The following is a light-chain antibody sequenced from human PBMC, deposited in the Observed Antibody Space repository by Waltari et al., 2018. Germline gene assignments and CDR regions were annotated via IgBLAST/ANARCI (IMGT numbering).Light chain of an antibody. J-gene: IGKJ1*01. Sequence: DIHVIQYPSSLSASVGDRVTITCRASQSISDYLNWFQVKPGRAPNLLIYAATGLQSGVPSRFNGSGSGAHFTLTISRLRPEDSASYFCQQNYRTPPTFGQGTKVES. CDR2: AAT. CDR3: QQNYRTPPT. V-gene: IGKV1-39*01. CDR1: QSISDY.